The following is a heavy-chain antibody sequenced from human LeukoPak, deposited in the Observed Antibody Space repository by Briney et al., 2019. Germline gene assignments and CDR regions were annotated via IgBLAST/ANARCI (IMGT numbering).Heavy chain of an antibody. Sequence: PGRSLRLSCAASGFTFSSYAMHWVRQAPGKGLEWVAAISYDGSNKYYADSVKGRFTISRDNSKNTLYLQMNSLRAEDTAVYCCARASRGYSYGSGYWGQGTLVTVSS. V-gene: IGHV3-30-3*01. CDR3: ARASRGYSYGSGY. J-gene: IGHJ4*02. CDR1: GFTFSSYA. CDR2: ISYDGSNK. D-gene: IGHD5-18*01.